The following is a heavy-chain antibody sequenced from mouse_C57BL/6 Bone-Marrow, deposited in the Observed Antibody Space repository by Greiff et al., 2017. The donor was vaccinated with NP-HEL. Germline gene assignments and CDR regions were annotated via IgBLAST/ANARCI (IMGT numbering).Heavy chain of an antibody. J-gene: IGHJ2*01. CDR2: IYPGDGDT. CDR1: GYAFSSSW. CDR3: ARRLHYGSSWGYYFDY. Sequence: QVQLQQSGPELVKPGASVKISCKASGYAFSSSWMNWVKQRPGKGLEWIGRIYPGDGDTNYNGKFKGKATLTADKSSSTAYMQLSSLTSEDSAVYFCARRLHYGSSWGYYFDYWGQGTTLTVSS. V-gene: IGHV1-82*01. D-gene: IGHD1-1*01.